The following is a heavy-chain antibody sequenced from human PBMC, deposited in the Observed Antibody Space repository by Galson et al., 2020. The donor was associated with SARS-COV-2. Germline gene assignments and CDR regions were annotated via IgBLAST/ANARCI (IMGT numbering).Heavy chain of an antibody. CDR1: GDLLTGYY. J-gene: IGHJ4*01. D-gene: IGHD6-25*01. V-gene: IGHV4-59*01. Sequence: SETLSLTCTVSGDLLTGYYWSWIRQPPGKGLEWVGNVYSSGITNYNVSLKSRLTISVDTSKNSFSLKLSSVTAADTAIYYCARCGRAAAATNLFDYWGPGTLVTVSS. CDR2: VYSSGIT. CDR3: ARCGRAAAATNLFDY.